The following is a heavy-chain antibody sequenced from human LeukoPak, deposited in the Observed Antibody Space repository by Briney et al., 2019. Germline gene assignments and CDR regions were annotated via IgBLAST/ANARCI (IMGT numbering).Heavy chain of an antibody. CDR3: VRWDHSNNWHYEY. CDR1: GFTFSSYS. D-gene: IGHD6-13*01. Sequence: GGSLRLSCAASGFTFSSYSMNWVRQAPGKGLEWVSYISSSSTIYYADSVKGRFTISRDDAKNALYLEMTSLRADDTGVYYCVRWDHSNNWHYEYWGQGTLVTVSS. V-gene: IGHV3-48*04. CDR2: ISSSSTI. J-gene: IGHJ4*02.